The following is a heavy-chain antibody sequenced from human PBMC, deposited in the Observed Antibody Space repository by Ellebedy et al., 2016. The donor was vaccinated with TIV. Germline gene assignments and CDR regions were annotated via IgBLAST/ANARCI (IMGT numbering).Heavy chain of an antibody. Sequence: GGSLRLSCAASRFSFSSYWMSWVRQAPGKGLEWVANIKQDGSEKYYVDSVKGRFTISRDNAKNSLYLQMNSLRADDTAVYFCATDGSYGDYLSPTHAFVIWGQGTMVTVSS. J-gene: IGHJ3*02. CDR2: IKQDGSEK. CDR1: RFSFSSYW. D-gene: IGHD4-17*01. CDR3: ATDGSYGDYLSPTHAFVI. V-gene: IGHV3-7*01.